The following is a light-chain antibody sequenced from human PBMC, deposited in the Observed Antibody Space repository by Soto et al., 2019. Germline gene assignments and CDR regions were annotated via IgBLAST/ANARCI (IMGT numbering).Light chain of an antibody. Sequence: EIVMTQSPDTLSVSPGERATLSCRASQSVSNNLAWYRQKPGQPPRLLIYGASTRATGFTARFSGNGSWTEFTLTSGSLQSEDFAIYYCQQYNRWPPLFGPGTKVDIK. CDR3: QQYNRWPPL. J-gene: IGKJ3*01. CDR1: QSVSNN. CDR2: GAS. V-gene: IGKV3-15*01.